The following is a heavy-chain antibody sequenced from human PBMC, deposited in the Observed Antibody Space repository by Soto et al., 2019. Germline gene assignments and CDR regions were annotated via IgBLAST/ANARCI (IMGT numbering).Heavy chain of an antibody. D-gene: IGHD3-10*01. CDR2: IIPMYGPA. CDR3: ARVTSMVRGVIDNWFDP. Sequence: QVPLVQSGAEVKKPGSSVTVSCKASGGTFSSYAIDWVRQAPGQGLEWMGGIIPMYGPAKYAQRLQGRVTITADESTTTVYMELTSLTSQGTAVYYCARVTSMVRGVIDNWFDPWGHGTLVTVSS. V-gene: IGHV1-69*01. CDR1: GGTFSSYA. J-gene: IGHJ5*02.